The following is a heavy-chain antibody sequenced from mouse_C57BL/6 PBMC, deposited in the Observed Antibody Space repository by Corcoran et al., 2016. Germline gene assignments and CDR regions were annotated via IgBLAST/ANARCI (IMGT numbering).Heavy chain of an antibody. CDR1: GYSITSGYY. V-gene: IGHV3-6*01. J-gene: IGHJ3*01. D-gene: IGHD2-5*01. Sequence: DVQLQESGPGLVKPSQSLSLTCSVTGYSITSGYYWNWIRQFPGNKLEWMGYISYDGSNNYNPSLKNRISITRDTSKNQFFLKLNSVTTEDTATYYCAREGYSNYGVAYWGQGTLVTVSA. CDR3: AREGYSNYGVAY. CDR2: ISYDGSN.